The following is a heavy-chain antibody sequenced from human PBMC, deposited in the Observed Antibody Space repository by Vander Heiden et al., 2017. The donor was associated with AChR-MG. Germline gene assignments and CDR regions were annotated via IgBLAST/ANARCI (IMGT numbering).Heavy chain of an antibody. CDR2: FFAGTS. D-gene: IGHD6-13*01. J-gene: IGHJ4*02. CDR3: ARPRSWYNYILDDY. CDR1: DYSISSDRHY. Sequence: QLQLQESGPGLGKPSETLFLTCSVSDYSISSDRHYWAWVRQPPRRGLEWIGSFFAGTSHYNSSLKSQATVFVDSSKHHFFLNLGSMTAADTAVYYCARPRSWYNYILDDYWGQGTPVTVSS. V-gene: IGHV4-39*02.